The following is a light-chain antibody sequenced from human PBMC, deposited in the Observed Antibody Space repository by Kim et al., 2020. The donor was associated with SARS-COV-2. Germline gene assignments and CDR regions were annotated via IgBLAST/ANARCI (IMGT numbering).Light chain of an antibody. CDR3: QVWDSSRDRV. Sequence: VAPGKTARITCGGKNIGSKSVHWYQQKPGQAPVLVIYYDSDRPSGIPERFSGSNSGNTATLTISRVEAGDEADYYCQVWDSSRDRVFGGGTKLTVL. CDR1: NIGSKS. V-gene: IGLV3-21*04. J-gene: IGLJ2*01. CDR2: YDS.